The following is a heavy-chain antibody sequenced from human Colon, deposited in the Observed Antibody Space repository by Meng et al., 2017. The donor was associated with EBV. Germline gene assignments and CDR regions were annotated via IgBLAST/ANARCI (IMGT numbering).Heavy chain of an antibody. V-gene: IGHV4-31*03. Sequence: QAPLQGAGPGLWKPSPPLSPTCTVSGGVVSSGGYYLTWIRQHPGKGLEWFGHIYYSGSTFYNPSLKRRVIISIDTSKNQFSLNLRSVTAADTAVYYCARVSSGWDYFDYWGQGTLVTVSS. J-gene: IGHJ4*02. CDR1: GGVVSSGGYY. CDR3: ARVSSGWDYFDY. CDR2: IYYSGST. D-gene: IGHD6-19*01.